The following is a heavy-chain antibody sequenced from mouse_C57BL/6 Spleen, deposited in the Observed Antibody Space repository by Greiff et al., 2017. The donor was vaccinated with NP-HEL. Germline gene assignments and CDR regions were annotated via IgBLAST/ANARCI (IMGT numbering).Heavy chain of an antibody. CDR3: ARRVYGYDGSFDY. D-gene: IGHD2-2*01. J-gene: IGHJ2*01. V-gene: IGHV1-80*01. Sequence: QVQLKESGAELVKPGASVKISCKASGYAFSSYWMNWVKQRPGKGLEWIGQIYPGDGDTNYNGKFKGKATLTADKSSSTAYMQLSSLTSEDSAVYFCARRVYGYDGSFDYWGQGTTLTVSS. CDR1: GYAFSSYW. CDR2: IYPGDGDT.